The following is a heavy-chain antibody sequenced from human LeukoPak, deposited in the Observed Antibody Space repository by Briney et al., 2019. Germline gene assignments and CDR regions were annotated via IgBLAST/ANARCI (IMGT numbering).Heavy chain of an antibody. Sequence: GGSLRLSCAASGFTFSSYAMSWVRQAPGKGLEWVAVISYDGSNKYYADSVKGRFTISGDNSKSTLYLQMSSLRAEDTAVYYCARDIASYNFWSGYADYWGQGTLVTVSS. CDR2: ISYDGSNK. J-gene: IGHJ4*02. D-gene: IGHD3-3*01. CDR1: GFTFSSYA. V-gene: IGHV3-30-3*01. CDR3: ARDIASYNFWSGYADY.